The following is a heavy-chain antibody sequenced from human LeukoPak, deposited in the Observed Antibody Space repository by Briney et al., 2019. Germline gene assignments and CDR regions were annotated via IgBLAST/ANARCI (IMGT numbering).Heavy chain of an antibody. CDR1: GGSLSGYY. CDR2: INHSGST. Sequence: SETLSLTCAVYGGSLSGYYWSWIRQPPGKGLEWIGEINHSGSTNYNPSLKSRVTISVDTSKNQFSLKLSSVTAADTAVYYCARLKARITMVRGPRGYFDYWGQGTLVTVSS. CDR3: ARLKARITMVRGPRGYFDY. D-gene: IGHD3-10*01. V-gene: IGHV4-34*01. J-gene: IGHJ4*02.